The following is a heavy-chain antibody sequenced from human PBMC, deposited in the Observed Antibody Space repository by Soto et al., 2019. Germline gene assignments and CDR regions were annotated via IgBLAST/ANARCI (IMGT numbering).Heavy chain of an antibody. CDR2: IYYSGST. J-gene: IGHJ5*02. D-gene: IGHD3-10*01. Sequence: SDTLSLTCTFSCFSISSYYWSWIRQPPGKGLEWIGYIYYSGSTNYNPSLKSRVTISVDTSKNQFSLKLSSVTAADTAVYYCARELFGRSVWFDPWGQGTLVTVS. V-gene: IGHV4-59*01. CDR3: ARELFGRSVWFDP. CDR1: CFSISSYY.